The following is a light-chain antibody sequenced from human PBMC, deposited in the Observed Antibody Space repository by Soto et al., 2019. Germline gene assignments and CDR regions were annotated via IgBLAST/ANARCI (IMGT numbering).Light chain of an antibody. CDR3: QQYNSYSCT. CDR1: QSISTW. CDR2: DAS. V-gene: IGKV1-5*01. J-gene: IGKJ2*02. Sequence: DIQMTQSPSTLSASVGDRVTITCRASQSISTWLAWYQQKPGKAPKLLIYDASSLECGVPSRFSGSGSGTEFTLTISSLQPDDFATYYCQQYNSYSCTFGQGTKVDIK.